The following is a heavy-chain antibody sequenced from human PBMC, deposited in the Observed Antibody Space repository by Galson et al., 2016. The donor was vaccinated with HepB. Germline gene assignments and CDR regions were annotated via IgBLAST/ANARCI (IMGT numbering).Heavy chain of an antibody. CDR2: ISTRRTT. J-gene: IGHJ4*02. Sequence: KGLEWVASISTRRTTYYSDSVQGRFTISRDNSRNTLYLQMNSLRAGDTAIYYCAKQKSLVERPRGLRKSYYFDYWGQGTRVTVSS. CDR3: AKQKSLVERPRGLRKSYYFDY. D-gene: IGHD2-15*01. V-gene: IGHV3-23*01.